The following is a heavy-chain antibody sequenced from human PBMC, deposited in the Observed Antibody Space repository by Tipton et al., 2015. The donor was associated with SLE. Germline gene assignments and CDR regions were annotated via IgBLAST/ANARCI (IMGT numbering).Heavy chain of an antibody. CDR3: ARESAAAGTRWFDP. D-gene: IGHD6-13*01. Sequence: TLSLTCFVSGASVRSTSYHWGWIRQPPGKGLEWIGNIYYDGTAYSTPSLESRVSISVDTSKNQVSLRLASVTAADTAAYYCARESAAAGTRWFDPWGQGTLVTVSS. V-gene: IGHV4-39*07. J-gene: IGHJ5*02. CDR1: GASVRSTSYH. CDR2: IYYDGTA.